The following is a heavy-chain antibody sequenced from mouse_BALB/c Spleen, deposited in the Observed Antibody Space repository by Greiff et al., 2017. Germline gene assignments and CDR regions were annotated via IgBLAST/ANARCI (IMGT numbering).Heavy chain of an antibody. J-gene: IGHJ1*01. Sequence: EVQLQESGPGLVKPSQSLSLTCSVTGYSITSGYYWNWIRQFPGNKLEWMGYISYDGSNNYNPSLKNRISITRDTSKNQFFLKLNSVTTEDTATYYCARVYDYVYWYFDVWGAGTTVTVSS. CDR2: ISYDGSN. CDR3: ARVYDYVYWYFDV. D-gene: IGHD2-4*01. V-gene: IGHV3-6*02. CDR1: GYSITSGYY.